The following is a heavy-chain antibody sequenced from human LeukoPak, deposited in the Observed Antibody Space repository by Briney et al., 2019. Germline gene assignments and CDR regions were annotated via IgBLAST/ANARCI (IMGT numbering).Heavy chain of an antibody. V-gene: IGHV1-46*01. J-gene: IGHJ6*02. CDR2: INPSGGST. CDR3: AREWVSGYYYGMDV. CDR1: GYTLTSYY. D-gene: IGHD1-26*01. Sequence: ASVKVSCKVSGYTLTSYYMHWVLQAPGRGLEWMGIINPSGGSTSSAQKFQGRVTMTRDTSTSTVYMELSSLRSEDTAVYYCAREWVSGYYYGMDVWGQGTAVTVSS.